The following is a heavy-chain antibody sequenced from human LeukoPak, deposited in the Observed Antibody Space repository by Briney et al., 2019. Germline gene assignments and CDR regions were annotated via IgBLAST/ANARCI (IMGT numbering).Heavy chain of an antibody. V-gene: IGHV1-18*01. Sequence: ASVKVSCKASGYSFNNYGISWVRQAPGQGLEWMGWINAYNGNTNYLQKFQGRVTMTTDTSTSTAHMELRSLRSDDTAIYYCARDRYANYYDSSGYWGYWGQGTLVTVSS. CDR3: ARDRYANYYDSSGYWGY. CDR2: INAYNGNT. D-gene: IGHD3-22*01. CDR1: GYSFNNYG. J-gene: IGHJ4*02.